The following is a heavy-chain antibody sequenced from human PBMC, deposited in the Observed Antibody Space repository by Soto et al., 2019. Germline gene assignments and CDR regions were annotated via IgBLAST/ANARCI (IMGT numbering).Heavy chain of an antibody. CDR3: ARDAGIAAARTLPTV. CDR1: GYTFTGYY. V-gene: IGHV1-2*04. D-gene: IGHD6-13*01. Sequence: ASVKVSCKASGYTFTGYYMHWVRQAPGQGLEWMGWINPNSGGTNYAQKFQGWVTMTRDTSISTAYMELSRLRSDDTAVYYCARDAGIAAARTLPTVWGQGTLVTVSS. J-gene: IGHJ4*02. CDR2: INPNSGGT.